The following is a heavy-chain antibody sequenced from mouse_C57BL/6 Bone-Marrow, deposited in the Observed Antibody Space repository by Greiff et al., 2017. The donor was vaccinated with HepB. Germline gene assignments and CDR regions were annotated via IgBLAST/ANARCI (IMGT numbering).Heavy chain of an antibody. D-gene: IGHD4-1*01. Sequence: DVMLVESGGGLVKPGGSLKLSCAASGFTFSSYAMSWVRQTPEKRLEWVATISDGGSYTYYPDNVKGRFTISRDNDKNNLYLQMSHLKSEDTAMYYCAINWFYAMDYWGQGTSVTVSS. CDR3: AINWFYAMDY. V-gene: IGHV5-4*03. CDR1: GFTFSSYA. CDR2: ISDGGSYT. J-gene: IGHJ4*01.